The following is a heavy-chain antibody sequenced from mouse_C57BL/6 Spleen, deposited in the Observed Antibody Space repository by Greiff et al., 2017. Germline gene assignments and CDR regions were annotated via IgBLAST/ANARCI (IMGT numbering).Heavy chain of an antibody. Sequence: EVQLMESGGGLVKPGGSLKLSCAASGFTFSSYAMSWVRQTPEKRLEWVATISDGGSYTYYPDNVKGRFTISRDNAKNNLYLQMSHLKSEDTAMYYCAREGGYDGYPYWYFDVWGTGTTVTVSS. J-gene: IGHJ1*03. CDR3: AREGGYDGYPYWYFDV. V-gene: IGHV5-4*01. CDR2: ISDGGSYT. CDR1: GFTFSSYA. D-gene: IGHD2-3*01.